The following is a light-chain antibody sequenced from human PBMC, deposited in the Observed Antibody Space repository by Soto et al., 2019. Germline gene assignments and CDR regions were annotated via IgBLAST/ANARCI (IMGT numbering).Light chain of an antibody. CDR1: SRDVGGYNF. CDR3: SSYAGSENYVV. Sequence: QSVLTQPPSASGSPGQSVTLSCTGTSRDVGGYNFVSWYQKHPGKAPKLMIFEVSKRPSGVPDRFSGSKSGNTASLTVSGLQAEDEADYYCSSYAGSENYVVFGGGTKLTVL. J-gene: IGLJ2*01. V-gene: IGLV2-8*01. CDR2: EVS.